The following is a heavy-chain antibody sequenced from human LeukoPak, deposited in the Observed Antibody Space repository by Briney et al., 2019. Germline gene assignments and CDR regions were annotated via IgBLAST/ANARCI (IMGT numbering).Heavy chain of an antibody. CDR2: ISVGSGYI. J-gene: IGHJ4*02. Sequence: PGVSLRLSCAASGFTFSSYSMHRVRQAPGKGLEWVSSISVGSGYIYYADSVKGRFTISRDNAKNSLYLQMNSLRVEDTAVNYCARGYCSGGSCRLDYWGQGTLVTVSS. D-gene: IGHD2-15*01. CDR3: ARGYCSGGSCRLDY. V-gene: IGHV3-21*01. CDR1: GFTFSSYS.